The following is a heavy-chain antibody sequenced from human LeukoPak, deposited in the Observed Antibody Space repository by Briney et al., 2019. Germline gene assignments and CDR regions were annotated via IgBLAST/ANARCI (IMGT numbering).Heavy chain of an antibody. J-gene: IGHJ5*02. V-gene: IGHV4-38-2*01. CDR2: IYHSGST. Sequence: SETLSLTCAVSGYSISSGYYWGWIRQPPGKGLEWIGSIYHSGSTYYHPSLKTRVTISVDTSKNQFSLKLSSVTAANTAVYYCARLSVYHYSGSYLIRGWFDPWGQGTLVTVSS. CDR1: GYSISSGYY. D-gene: IGHD3-10*01. CDR3: ARLSVYHYSGSYLIRGWFDP.